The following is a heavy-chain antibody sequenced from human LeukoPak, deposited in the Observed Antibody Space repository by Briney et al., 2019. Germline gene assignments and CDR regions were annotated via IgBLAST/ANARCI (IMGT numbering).Heavy chain of an antibody. Sequence: SETLSLTCTVSGGSISSNSYYWGWIRQPPGKGLEWIGSIYYSGSAYYNPSLKSRVTISVDTSKNQFSLKLSSVTAADTAVYYCARHIYGGNQNWFDPWGQGTLVTVSS. V-gene: IGHV4-39*01. CDR2: IYYSGSA. CDR3: ARHIYGGNQNWFDP. D-gene: IGHD4-23*01. J-gene: IGHJ5*02. CDR1: GGSISSNSYY.